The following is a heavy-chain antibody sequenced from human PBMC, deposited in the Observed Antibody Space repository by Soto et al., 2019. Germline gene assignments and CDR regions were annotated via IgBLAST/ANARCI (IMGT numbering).Heavy chain of an antibody. J-gene: IGHJ5*02. V-gene: IGHV3-9*01. Sequence: GGSLRLSCAASGFTFDDYAMHWVRQAPGKGLEWVSGISWNSGSIGYADSVKGRFTISRDNAKNSLYLQMNSLRAEDTALYYCAKAFYSNGWFDPWGQGTLVTVSS. CDR1: GFTFDDYA. CDR3: AKAFYSNGWFDP. D-gene: IGHD4-4*01. CDR2: ISWNSGSI.